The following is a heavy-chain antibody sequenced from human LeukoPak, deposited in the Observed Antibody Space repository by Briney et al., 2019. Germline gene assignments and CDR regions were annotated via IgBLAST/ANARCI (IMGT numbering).Heavy chain of an antibody. Sequence: GASVKVSCKASGYTFTNYDINWVRQATGQGFEWMGWINPYTGNTGFAQNFQGRVSMTRNTSISTAYMELSSLKSEDMAVYYCARHRSGFDPWGQGTLVTVSS. J-gene: IGHJ5*02. V-gene: IGHV1-8*01. CDR2: INPYTGNT. CDR1: GYTFTNYD. CDR3: ARHRSGFDP.